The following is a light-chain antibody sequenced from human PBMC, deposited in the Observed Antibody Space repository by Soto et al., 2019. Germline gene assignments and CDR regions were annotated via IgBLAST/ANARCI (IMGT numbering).Light chain of an antibody. V-gene: IGKV3-20*01. J-gene: IGKJ5*01. CDR3: KHYEKAAT. CDR2: WAS. CDR1: QSIYSCS. Sequence: VELTQSPVTLSLSPAVRATRSFRANQSIYSCSLAWYQQIPGQAPRLRISWASSRATGIPVRFSGSESENYFTPTISSLEPDGCAVYYSKHYEKAATFDQRTRRKTK.